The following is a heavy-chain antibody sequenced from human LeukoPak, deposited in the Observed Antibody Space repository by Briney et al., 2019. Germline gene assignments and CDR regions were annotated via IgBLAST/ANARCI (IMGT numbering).Heavy chain of an antibody. CDR3: ARGIYGDPVAFDY. CDR2: ISGSGGST. V-gene: IGHV3-23*01. CDR1: GFTFSSYA. J-gene: IGHJ4*02. D-gene: IGHD4/OR15-4a*01. Sequence: GGSLRLSCAASGFTFSSYAMSWVRQAPGKGLEWVSAISGSGGSTYYADSVTGRFTISRDNAKNTVYLQMNSLRNEDTAVYYCARGIYGDPVAFDYWGQGTLVTVSS.